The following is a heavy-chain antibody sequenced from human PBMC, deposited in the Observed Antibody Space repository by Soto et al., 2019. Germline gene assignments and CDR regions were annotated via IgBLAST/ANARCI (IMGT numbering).Heavy chain of an antibody. CDR2: TYYRSKWYN. Sequence: KQSQTLSLTCAISGDSVSSNSAAWNWIRQSPSRGLEWLGRTYYRSKWYNDYAVSVKSRITINPDTSKNQFSLQLNSVTTEDTAVYYCAKNYDFWSGYYFDYWGQGTLVTVSS. CDR3: AKNYDFWSGYYFDY. J-gene: IGHJ4*02. V-gene: IGHV6-1*01. D-gene: IGHD3-3*01. CDR1: GDSVSSNSAA.